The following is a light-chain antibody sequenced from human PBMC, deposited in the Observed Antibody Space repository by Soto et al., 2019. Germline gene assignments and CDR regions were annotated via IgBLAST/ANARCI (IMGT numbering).Light chain of an antibody. CDR3: ALYMGSGIWV. J-gene: IGLJ3*02. Sequence: QAVVTQEPSFSVSPGGTVTLTCGLGSGSVSTNYYPSWYQQTPGQAPRTLIYNTNTRSSGVPDRFSGSILGNTAALTITGAQADDECDYYCALYMGSGIWVFGGGTKLTV. V-gene: IGLV8-61*01. CDR1: SGSVSTNYY. CDR2: NTN.